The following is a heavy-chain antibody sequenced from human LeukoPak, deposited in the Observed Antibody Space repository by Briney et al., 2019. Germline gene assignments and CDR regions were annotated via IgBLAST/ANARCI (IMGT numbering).Heavy chain of an antibody. V-gene: IGHV3-48*02. CDR2: ISSRSSTI. D-gene: IGHD6-13*01. Sequence: PGGSLRPSCAASGFAFSTYDMNWVRQAPGKGLEWVSYISSRSSTIYHADSVKGRFTISRDNAKNSLYLQMNSLRDEDTAVYYCARGLAAAAYYFDYWGQGILVTVSS. J-gene: IGHJ4*02. CDR3: ARGLAAAAYYFDY. CDR1: GFAFSTYD.